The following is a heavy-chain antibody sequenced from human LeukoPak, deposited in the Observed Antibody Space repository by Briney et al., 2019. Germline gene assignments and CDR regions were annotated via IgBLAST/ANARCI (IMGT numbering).Heavy chain of an antibody. CDR1: GYTFTGYY. J-gene: IGHJ6*03. CDR2: INPNSGGT. CDR3: ARGLGYCSCGSCYYMDV. V-gene: IGHV1-2*06. Sequence: ASVKVSCKASGYTFTGYYMHWVRQAPGQGLEWVGRINPNSGGTNYAQKFQGRVTMTRDTSISTAYMELSRLRSDDTAVYYCARGLGYCSCGSCYYMDVWGKGTTVTVSS. D-gene: IGHD2-15*01.